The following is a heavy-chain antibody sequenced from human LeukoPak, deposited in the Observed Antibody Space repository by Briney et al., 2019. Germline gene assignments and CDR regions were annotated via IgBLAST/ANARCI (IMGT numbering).Heavy chain of an antibody. CDR2: ISSSSSTI. V-gene: IGHV3-48*01. J-gene: IGHJ6*03. Sequence: GGSLRLSCAASGFTFSSYSMNWVRQAPGKGLEWVSYISSSSSTIYYAHSVKGRFTISRDNDKNSLYLQMNSLRAEDTAVYYCARGYCGGDCYSYYSYYMDVWGKGTTVTVSS. CDR1: GFTFSSYS. CDR3: ARGYCGGDCYSYYSYYMDV. D-gene: IGHD2-21*02.